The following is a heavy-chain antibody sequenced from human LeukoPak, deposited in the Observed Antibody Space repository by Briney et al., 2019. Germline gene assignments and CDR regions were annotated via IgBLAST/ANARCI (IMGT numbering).Heavy chain of an antibody. CDR1: GFTFSSYG. D-gene: IGHD6-13*01. CDR3: AKALYSSSSGAFDI. J-gene: IGHJ3*02. V-gene: IGHV3-30*18. CDR2: ISYDGSNK. Sequence: GGSLRLSCAASGFTFSSYGMHWVRQAPGKGLEWVAVISYDGSNKYYADSVKGRFTISRDNSKNTLYLRMNSLRAEDTAVYYCAKALYSSSSGAFDIWGQGTMVTVSS.